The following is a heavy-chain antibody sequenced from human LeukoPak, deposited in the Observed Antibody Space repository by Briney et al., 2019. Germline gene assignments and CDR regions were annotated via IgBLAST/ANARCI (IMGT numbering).Heavy chain of an antibody. Sequence: GGSLLLSCAASGFTFSSYAMGWVRQAPGKGLEWVAFIRYDGSNKYYADSVKGRFTISRDNSKNTLYLQMHSLRTEDTAVYYCAKDGAFTVTLLDYWGQGTLVIVSS. V-gene: IGHV3-30*02. CDR3: AKDGAFTVTLLDY. CDR2: IRYDGSNK. J-gene: IGHJ4*02. CDR1: GFTFSSYA. D-gene: IGHD4-17*01.